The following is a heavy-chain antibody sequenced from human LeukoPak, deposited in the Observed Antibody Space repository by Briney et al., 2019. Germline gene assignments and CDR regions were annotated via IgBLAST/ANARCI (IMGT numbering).Heavy chain of an antibody. J-gene: IGHJ4*02. CDR2: ISGSGGST. CDR3: AKVITWEWLQPFDY. CDR1: GFTFSSYA. V-gene: IGHV3-23*01. Sequence: GGSLRLPCAASGFTFSSYAMSWVRQAPGKGLEWVSAISGSGGSTYYADSVKGRFTISRDNSKNTLYLQMNSLRAEDTAVYYCAKVITWEWLQPFDYWGQGTLVTVSS. D-gene: IGHD3-3*01.